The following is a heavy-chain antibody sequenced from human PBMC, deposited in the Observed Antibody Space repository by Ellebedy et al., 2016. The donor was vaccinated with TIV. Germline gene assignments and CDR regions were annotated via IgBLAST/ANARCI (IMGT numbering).Heavy chain of an antibody. J-gene: IGHJ4*02. Sequence: GGSLRLXXAASGFTFSSYVMSWARHAPGKGLEWVSAISGSGGRTYYADSVKGRFTISRDNSKNTLYLQMNSLRAEDTAVYYCAKVEWIAAHSFFDYWGQGTLVTVSS. V-gene: IGHV3-23*01. CDR3: AKVEWIAAHSFFDY. CDR1: GFTFSSYV. D-gene: IGHD6-6*01. CDR2: ISGSGGRT.